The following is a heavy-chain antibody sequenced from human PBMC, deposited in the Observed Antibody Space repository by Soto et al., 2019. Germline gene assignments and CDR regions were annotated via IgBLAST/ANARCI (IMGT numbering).Heavy chain of an antibody. J-gene: IGHJ5*02. CDR3: VRALGSRFMEWPRFDP. CDR2: ISYSGTI. V-gene: IGHV4-30-4*01. D-gene: IGHD3-3*01. CDR1: GASISSGDYY. Sequence: QVQLQESGPGLVKPSQTLSLTCIVSGASISSGDYYWSWVRQPPGKGLEWIGHISYSGTIDYSPSLKSRVTISLDTSKNQFSLNLSSVTAADTAVYYCVRALGSRFMEWPRFDPWGQGTLVTVSS.